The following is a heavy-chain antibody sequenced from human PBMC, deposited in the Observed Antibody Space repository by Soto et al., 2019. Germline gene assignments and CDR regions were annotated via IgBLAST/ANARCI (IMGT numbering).Heavy chain of an antibody. CDR3: ARGDYGDYAAY. V-gene: IGHV1-3*04. CDR2: ISTGDGNT. J-gene: IGHJ4*02. CDR1: GYTFTNYA. D-gene: IGHD4-17*01. Sequence: QVQLVQSGAEVKKPGASMKISCKASGYTFTNYAMHWVRQAPGQSLEWMGWISTGDGNTKYSREFRGRVTITRDTSAGTVYMELSSLRSEDTAVYYCARGDYGDYAAYWGQGTLVTVSS.